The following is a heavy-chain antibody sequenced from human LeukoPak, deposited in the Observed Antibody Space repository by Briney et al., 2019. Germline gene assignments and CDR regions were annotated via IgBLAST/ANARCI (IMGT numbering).Heavy chain of an antibody. D-gene: IGHD5-12*01. CDR1: GGTFISYA. V-gene: IGHV1-69*13. Sequence: GASVKVSYKASGGTFISYAISWVRQAPGQGLEWVGGIIPIFGTANYAQKFQGRVTITADESTSTAYMELSSLRSEDTAVYYCARCLWIKCYFDYWGQGTLVTVSS. CDR3: ARCLWIKCYFDY. J-gene: IGHJ4*02. CDR2: IIPIFGTA.